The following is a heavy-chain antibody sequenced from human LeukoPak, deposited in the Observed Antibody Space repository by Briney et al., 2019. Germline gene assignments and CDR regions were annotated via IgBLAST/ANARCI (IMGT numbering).Heavy chain of an antibody. CDR1: GYTFTSYY. CDR2: INPSGGST. Sequence: ASVKVSCKASGYTFTSYYMHWVRQAPGQGLEWMGIINPSGGSTSYAQKFQGRVTMTRDMSTSTVYMELSSLRSEDTAVYYCARGATVVPAATSSMDVWGKGTTVTVSS. CDR3: ARGATVVPAATSSMDV. J-gene: IGHJ6*03. V-gene: IGHV1-46*01. D-gene: IGHD2-2*01.